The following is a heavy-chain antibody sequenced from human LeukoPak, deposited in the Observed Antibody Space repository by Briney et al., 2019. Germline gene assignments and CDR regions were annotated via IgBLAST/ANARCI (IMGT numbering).Heavy chain of an antibody. J-gene: IGHJ4*02. CDR2: ISGSGDST. CDR1: GFSFSSYA. CDR3: AKQFLGAN. V-gene: IGHV3-23*01. D-gene: IGHD2/OR15-2a*01. Sequence: GGSLRLSCAASGFSFSSYAMSWVRQAPGKGLEGVSTISGSGDSTYYADSVKGRFTVSRDNSKNTMYLQMNSLRADDTAVYYCAKQFLGANWGQGTLVIVSS.